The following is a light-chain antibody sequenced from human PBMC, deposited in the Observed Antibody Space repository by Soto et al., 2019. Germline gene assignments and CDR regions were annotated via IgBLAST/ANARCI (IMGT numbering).Light chain of an antibody. CDR3: QQYNGWPWT. CDR2: DAS. CDR1: QSVSSN. Sequence: EIVLTQSPGTLSLSPGERATLSCRASQSVSSNLAWYQQKPGQAPRLLIYDASNRATGIPARFSGSGSGTDFTLIINRLEPEDVAIYYCQQYNGWPWTFGLGTKVDIK. V-gene: IGKV3-11*01. J-gene: IGKJ1*01.